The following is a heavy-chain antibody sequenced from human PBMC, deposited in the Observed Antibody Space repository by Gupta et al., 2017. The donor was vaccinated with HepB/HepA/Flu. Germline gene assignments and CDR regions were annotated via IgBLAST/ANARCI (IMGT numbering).Heavy chain of an antibody. D-gene: IGHD1/OR15-1a*01. V-gene: IGHV3-9*01. CDR2: ISWNSGSI. CDR3: AKDGTATTRTSYYYYGMDV. Sequence: EVQLVESGGGLVQPGRSLRLSCAASGFTFDDYAMHWVRQAPGKGLEWVSGISWNSGSIGYADSVKGRFTISRDNAKNSLYLQMNSLRAEDTALYYCAKDGTATTRTSYYYYGMDVWGQGTTVTVSS. J-gene: IGHJ6*02. CDR1: GFTFDDYA.